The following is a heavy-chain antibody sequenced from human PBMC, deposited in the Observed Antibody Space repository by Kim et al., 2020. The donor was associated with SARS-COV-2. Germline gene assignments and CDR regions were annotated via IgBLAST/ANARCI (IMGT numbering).Heavy chain of an antibody. V-gene: IGHV3-49*04. CDR1: GFTFGDYA. J-gene: IGHJ3*02. D-gene: IGHD3-10*01. CDR3: TRDRIERITMVRGVILHAFDI. Sequence: GGSLRLSCTASGFTFGDYAMSWVRQAPGKGLEWVGFIRSKAYGGTTEYAASVKGRFTISRDDSKSIAYLQMNSLKTEDTAVYYCTRDRIERITMVRGVILHAFDIWGQGTMVTVSS. CDR2: IRSKAYGGTT.